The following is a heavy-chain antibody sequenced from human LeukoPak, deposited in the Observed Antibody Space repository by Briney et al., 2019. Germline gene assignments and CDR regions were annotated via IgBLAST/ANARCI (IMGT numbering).Heavy chain of an antibody. CDR2: IRYDGSNK. J-gene: IGHJ4*02. Sequence: GGSLRLSCAASGFTFSSYGMHWVRQAPGKGLEWVAFIRYDGSNKYYADSVKGRFTISRDNSKNTLYLQMNTLRAEDTAVYYCVTEVSGSFPTWGQGTLVTVSS. CDR1: GFTFSSYG. D-gene: IGHD1-26*01. CDR3: VTEVSGSFPT. V-gene: IGHV3-30*02.